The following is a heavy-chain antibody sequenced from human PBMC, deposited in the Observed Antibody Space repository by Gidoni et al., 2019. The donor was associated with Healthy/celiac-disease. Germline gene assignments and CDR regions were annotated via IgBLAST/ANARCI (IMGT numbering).Heavy chain of an antibody. V-gene: IGHV1-18*01. Sequence: QVQLVQSGAEVKKPGASVKVSCKASGYTFTSYGISWVRQAPGQGLEWMGWISAYNGNTNYAQKLQGRVTMTTDTSTSTAYMELRSLRSDDTAVYYCARDRVLAYCGGDCYFDYWGQGTLVTVSS. J-gene: IGHJ4*02. CDR3: ARDRVLAYCGGDCYFDY. CDR2: ISAYNGNT. CDR1: GYTFTSYG. D-gene: IGHD2-21*02.